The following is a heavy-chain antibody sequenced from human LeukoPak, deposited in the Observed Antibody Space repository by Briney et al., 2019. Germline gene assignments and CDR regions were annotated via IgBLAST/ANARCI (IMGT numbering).Heavy chain of an antibody. CDR2: ISSSSSYI. D-gene: IGHD2-2*01. V-gene: IGHV3-21*01. Sequence: PGGSLRLSCAASGFTFSSYSMNWVRQAPGKGLEWVSSISSSSSYIYYADSVKGRFTISRDNAKNSLYLQMNSLRAEDTAVYYCAREVVVPAAARHYYYYYYMDVWGKGTTVTDS. CDR3: AREVVVPAAARHYYYYYYMDV. J-gene: IGHJ6*03. CDR1: GFTFSSYS.